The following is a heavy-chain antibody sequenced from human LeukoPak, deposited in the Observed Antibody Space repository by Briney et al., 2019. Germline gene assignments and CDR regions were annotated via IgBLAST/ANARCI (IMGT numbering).Heavy chain of an antibody. Sequence: AASVKVSCEASGGTFSSYAISWVRQAPGQGLEWMGGIIPIFGTANYAQKFQGRVTITADKSTSTAYMELSSLRSEDTAVYYCARQTTYLDPWGQGTLVTVSS. CDR1: GGTFSSYA. CDR2: IIPIFGTA. D-gene: IGHD1-7*01. J-gene: IGHJ5*02. V-gene: IGHV1-69*06. CDR3: ARQTTYLDP.